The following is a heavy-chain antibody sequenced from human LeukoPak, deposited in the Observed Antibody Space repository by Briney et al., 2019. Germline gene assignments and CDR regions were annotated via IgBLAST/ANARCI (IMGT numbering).Heavy chain of an antibody. V-gene: IGHV4-34*01. CDR2: VNYSGFT. CDR1: GGTFSGYF. CDR3: ARVPTRAYFDY. J-gene: IGHJ4*02. Sequence: PSETLSLTCAVYGGTFSGYFWSWIRQPPPKGLDWIGEVNYSGFTNYNPSLKSRVTISVDTSKNQFSLKVNSVTAADTAVYYCARVPTRAYFDYWGQGNLVTVSS. D-gene: IGHD4-11*01.